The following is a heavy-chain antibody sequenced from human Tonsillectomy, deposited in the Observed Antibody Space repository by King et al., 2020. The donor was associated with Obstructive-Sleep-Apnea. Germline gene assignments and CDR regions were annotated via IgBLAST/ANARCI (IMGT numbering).Heavy chain of an antibody. J-gene: IGHJ5*02. CDR2: IDPYSGGT. Sequence: VQLVESGAEVKKPGASVKVSCKASGYTFTGYYMHWVRQAPGQGLEWMGWIDPYSGGTDYAQNFQARVTMTRDTSISTAYMELSRLRSDDTAVYYCARNWTAFCAPGGKGPRVTVPS. CDR3: ARNWTAFCAP. V-gene: IGHV1-2*02. CDR1: GYTFTGYY. D-gene: IGHD3/OR15-3a*01.